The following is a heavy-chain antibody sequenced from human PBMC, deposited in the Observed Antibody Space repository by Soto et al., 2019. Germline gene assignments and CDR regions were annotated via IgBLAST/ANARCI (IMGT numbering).Heavy chain of an antibody. CDR2: ISGSGGST. CDR1: GFTFSSYA. CDR3: AKGLVINPRYCSSTSCEKFFYFDY. J-gene: IGHJ4*02. Sequence: GGSLRLSCAASGFTFSSYAMSWVRQAPGKGLEWVSAISGSGGSTYYADSVKGRFTISRDNSKNTLYLQMNSLRAEDTAVYYCAKGLVINPRYCSSTSCEKFFYFDYWGQGTLVTVSS. V-gene: IGHV3-23*01. D-gene: IGHD2-2*01.